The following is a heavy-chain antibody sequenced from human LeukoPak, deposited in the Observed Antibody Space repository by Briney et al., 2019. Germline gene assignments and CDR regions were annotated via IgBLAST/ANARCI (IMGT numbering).Heavy chain of an antibody. CDR1: GGTFSSYA. V-gene: IGHV1-69*13. D-gene: IGHD5-24*01. CDR3: ARVDSTRDGYNCIDY. CDR2: IIPIFGTA. Sequence: SAKVSCKASGGTFSSYAISWVRQAPGQGLEWMGGIIPIFGTANYAQKFQGRVTITADESTSTAYMELSSLRSEDTAVYYCARVDSTRDGYNCIDYWGQGTLVTVSS. J-gene: IGHJ4*02.